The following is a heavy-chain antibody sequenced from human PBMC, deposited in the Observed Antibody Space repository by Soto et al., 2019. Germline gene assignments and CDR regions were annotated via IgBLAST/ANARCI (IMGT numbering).Heavy chain of an antibody. CDR1: GFTFSTYA. CDR3: AKAMAVAGSTDY. D-gene: IGHD6-19*01. J-gene: IGHJ4*02. CDR2: IRVSGVGT. V-gene: IGHV3-23*01. Sequence: EVHLLESGGGLVQPGGSLRVSCAASGFTFSTYAMSWVRQAPGKGLEWVSAIRVSGVGTYYADSVKGRFTISRDNSKNTLYLQMNSLRAEDTAVYYCAKAMAVAGSTDYWGQGTLVTVSS.